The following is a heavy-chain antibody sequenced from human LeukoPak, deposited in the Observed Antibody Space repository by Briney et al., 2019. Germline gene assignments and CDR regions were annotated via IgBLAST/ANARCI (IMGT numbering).Heavy chain of an antibody. D-gene: IGHD2/OR15-2a*01. J-gene: IGHJ4*02. Sequence: SGPALVKPTQTLTLTCTFSGFSLSTSGMCVSWIRQPPGKALEWLARIDWDDDKYYSTSLKTRLTISKDTSKNQVVLTMTNMDPVDTATYYCARILDVAGFLLYFDYWGQGTLVTVSP. CDR1: GFSLSTSGMC. CDR2: IDWDDDK. CDR3: ARILDVAGFLLYFDY. V-gene: IGHV2-70*11.